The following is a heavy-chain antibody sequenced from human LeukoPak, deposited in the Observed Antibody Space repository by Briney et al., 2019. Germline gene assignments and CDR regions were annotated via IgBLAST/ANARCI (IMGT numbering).Heavy chain of an antibody. J-gene: IGHJ4*02. CDR3: ARKYDGGHKLRMDY. V-gene: IGHV4-4*08. Sequence: PSDTLSLTCSVSGASIRGFYWSWLRQAPGKGLEWIGFLHRSASDNYNPSLESRVITSMEKYKNQLSLKLYYVTAADTAVYYCARKYDGGHKLRMDYWGQGALVTVS. D-gene: IGHD2-15*01. CDR1: GASIRGFY. CDR2: LHRSASD.